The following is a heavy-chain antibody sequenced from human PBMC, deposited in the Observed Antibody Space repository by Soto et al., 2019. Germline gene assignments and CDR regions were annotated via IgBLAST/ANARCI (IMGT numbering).Heavy chain of an antibody. CDR3: ARDEGKHYNYYYGMDV. CDR1: GGSISSSNW. V-gene: IGHV4-4*02. J-gene: IGHJ6*02. Sequence: PSETLSLTCAVSGGSISSSNWWSWVRQPPGKGLEWIGEIYHSGSTNYNPSLKSRVTISVDKSKNQFSLKLSSVTAADTAVYYCARDEGKHYNYYYGMDVWGQGTTVTVSS. CDR2: IYHSGST.